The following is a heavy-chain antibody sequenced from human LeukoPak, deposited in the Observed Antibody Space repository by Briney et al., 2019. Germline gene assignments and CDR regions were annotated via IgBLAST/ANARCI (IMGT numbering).Heavy chain of an antibody. V-gene: IGHV3-48*04. D-gene: IGHD1-7*01. Sequence: GGSLRLSCAASGFIFSSYWMSWVRQAPGKGLEWVSYISSSGSTIYYADSVKGRFTISRDNAKNSLYLQMNSLRAEDTAVYYCARDSGNYLDAFDIWGQGTMVTVSS. CDR3: ARDSGNYLDAFDI. CDR1: GFIFSSYW. CDR2: ISSSGSTI. J-gene: IGHJ3*02.